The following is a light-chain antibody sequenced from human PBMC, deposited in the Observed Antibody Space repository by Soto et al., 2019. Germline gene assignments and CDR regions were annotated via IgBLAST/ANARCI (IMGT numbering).Light chain of an antibody. V-gene: IGLV2-8*01. CDR1: SSDVGGYDF. CDR3: TSYAGSNNVV. Sequence: QPVLTQPPSASGSPGQSVTISCTGTSSDVGGYDFVSWYQQHPGKAPRLMIYEVSKRRSGVPDRFSGSKSGNTASLTVSGLQAEDEGDYYCTSYAGSNNVVLGGGTKLTVL. CDR2: EVS. J-gene: IGLJ2*01.